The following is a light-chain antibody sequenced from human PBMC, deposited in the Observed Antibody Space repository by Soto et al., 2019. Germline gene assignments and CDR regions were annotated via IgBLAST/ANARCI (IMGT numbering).Light chain of an antibody. Sequence: DIQMTQSPSSLSASVGDRVTITCRASQGISNYLAWYQQKPGKVPKLLIYAASTLQSGVPSRFSGSGSGTDFTLTSSSLQPEDVATYYCQKYNSAAFTFGPGTKVDIK. J-gene: IGKJ3*01. CDR3: QKYNSAAFT. V-gene: IGKV1-27*01. CDR2: AAS. CDR1: QGISNY.